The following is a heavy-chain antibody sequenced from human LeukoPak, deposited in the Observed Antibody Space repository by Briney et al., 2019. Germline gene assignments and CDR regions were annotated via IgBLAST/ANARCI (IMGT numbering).Heavy chain of an antibody. CDR1: GFPFSSYA. Sequence: GGSLRLSCEASGFPFSSYAMNWVRQAPGKGLEWVSTISGSGGSTYYADSVKGRFTISRDKSKNTVYLQMNSLRAEDTAVYYCARGGGYSGYDLDAFDIWGQGTMVTVSS. CDR2: ISGSGGST. CDR3: ARGGGYSGYDLDAFDI. V-gene: IGHV3-23*01. D-gene: IGHD5-12*01. J-gene: IGHJ3*02.